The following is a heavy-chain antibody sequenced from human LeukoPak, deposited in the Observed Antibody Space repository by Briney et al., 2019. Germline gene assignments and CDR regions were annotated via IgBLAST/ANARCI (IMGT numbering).Heavy chain of an antibody. CDR1: GFTFSSYA. J-gene: IGHJ5*02. CDR2: ISYDGSNK. Sequence: GRSLRLSWAASGFTFSSYAMHWVRQAPGKGLEWVAVISYDGSNKYYADSVKGRFTISRDDSKKTLYLQMNSLRAEDTAVYYCAREGQPYNWFDPWGQGTLVTVSS. D-gene: IGHD6-13*01. V-gene: IGHV3-30*01. CDR3: AREGQPYNWFDP.